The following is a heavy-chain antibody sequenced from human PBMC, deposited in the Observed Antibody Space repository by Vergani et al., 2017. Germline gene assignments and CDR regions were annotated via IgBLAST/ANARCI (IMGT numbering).Heavy chain of an antibody. Sequence: QVQLQQWGAGLLKPSETLSLTCAVYGGSFSGYYWSWIRQPPGKGLEWIGEINHSGSTYYNPSLKSRVTISVDTSKNQFSLKLSSVTAADTAVYYCARHVPGYTAAGIAFDYWGQGTLVTVSS. CDR2: INHSGST. CDR3: ARHVPGYTAAGIAFDY. J-gene: IGHJ4*02. V-gene: IGHV4-34*01. D-gene: IGHD6-13*01. CDR1: GGSFSGYY.